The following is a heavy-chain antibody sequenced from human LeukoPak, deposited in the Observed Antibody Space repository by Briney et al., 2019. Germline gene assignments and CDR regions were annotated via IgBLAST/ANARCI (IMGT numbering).Heavy chain of an antibody. D-gene: IGHD3-22*01. CDR1: GGSISSSSYY. Sequence: SETLSLTCTVSGGSISSSSYYWGWIRQPPGKGLEWIGSIYYSGSTYYNPSLKSRVTISVDTSKSQFSLKLSSVTAADTAVYYCARVPTYYYDSSGYYVSHYWGQGTLVTVSS. CDR3: ARVPTYYYDSSGYYVSHY. CDR2: IYYSGST. V-gene: IGHV4-39*01. J-gene: IGHJ4*02.